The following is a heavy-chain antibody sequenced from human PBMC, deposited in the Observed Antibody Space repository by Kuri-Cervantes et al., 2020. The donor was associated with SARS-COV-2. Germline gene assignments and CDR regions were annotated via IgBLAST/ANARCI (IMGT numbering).Heavy chain of an antibody. Sequence: SETLSLTCTVSSGSISSGSYYWSWIRQPAGKGLEWIGYIYTSGSTNYNPSLKSRVTISVDTSKNQFSLKLSSVTAADTAVYYCARERRTFFYYYYMDVWGKGTTVTVSS. V-gene: IGHV4-61*09. CDR2: IYTSGST. CDR3: ARERRTFFYYYYMDV. D-gene: IGHD1-1*01. CDR1: SGSISSGSYY. J-gene: IGHJ6*03.